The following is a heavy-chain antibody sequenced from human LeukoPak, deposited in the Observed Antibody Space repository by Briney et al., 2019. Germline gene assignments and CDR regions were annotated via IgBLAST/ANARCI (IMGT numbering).Heavy chain of an antibody. Sequence: GGSLRLSCAASGFTVSSNYMSWVRQAPGKGLEWVSVIYSGGSTYYADSVKGRFTISRDNSKNTLYLQMNSLRAEDTAVYYCAAGGFGIAAAGTPFDYWGQGTLVTVSS. CDR2: IYSGGST. J-gene: IGHJ4*02. V-gene: IGHV3-66*01. CDR3: AAGGFGIAAAGTPFDY. D-gene: IGHD6-13*01. CDR1: GFTVSSNY.